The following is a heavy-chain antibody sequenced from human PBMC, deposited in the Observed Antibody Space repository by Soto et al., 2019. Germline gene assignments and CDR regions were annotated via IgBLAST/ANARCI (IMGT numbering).Heavy chain of an antibody. CDR3: ARPSRLGYCSSTSCSHFDY. CDR2: INHSGST. Sequence: SQTLSLTCAVYGGSFSGYYWSRIRQPPGKGLEWIGEINHSGSTNYNPSLKSRVTISVDTSKNQFSLKLSSVTAADTAVYYCARPSRLGYCSSTSCSHFDYWGQGTLVTVSS. V-gene: IGHV4-34*01. CDR1: GGSFSGYY. J-gene: IGHJ4*02. D-gene: IGHD2-2*01.